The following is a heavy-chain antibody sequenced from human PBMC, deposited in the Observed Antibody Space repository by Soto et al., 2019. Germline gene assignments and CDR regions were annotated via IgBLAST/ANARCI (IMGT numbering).Heavy chain of an antibody. V-gene: IGHV4-59*01. J-gene: IGHJ6*02. CDR2: ISSSGIP. CDR3: ARLFIVGAPGSYYTGLDV. CDR1: GGSLNTYY. D-gene: IGHD1-26*01. Sequence: SETQSLTSNVSGGSLNTYYWSWMRQAPGRGLEWIAYISSSGIPTYTPSLKSRLTISVDPSKNQFSLKLNSMTAADTATYYCARLFIVGAPGSYYTGLDVWGQGTTVTVSS.